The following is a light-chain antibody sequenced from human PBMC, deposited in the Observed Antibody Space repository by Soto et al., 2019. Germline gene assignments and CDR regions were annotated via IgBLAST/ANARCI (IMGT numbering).Light chain of an antibody. CDR3: QQFDISSYT. CDR2: GAS. J-gene: IGKJ2*01. CDR1: QSVSSSY. Sequence: EIVLTQSPGTLSLSPGERATLSCRASQSVSSSYLAWYQQKPGQAPRLLIYGASSRATGIPDRFSGSGSGTDFTLTISRLEPEDFAVYYCQQFDISSYTLGQGTKLEIK. V-gene: IGKV3-20*01.